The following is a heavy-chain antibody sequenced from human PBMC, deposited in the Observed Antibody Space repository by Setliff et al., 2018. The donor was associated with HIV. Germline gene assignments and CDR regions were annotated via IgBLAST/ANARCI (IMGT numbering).Heavy chain of an antibody. CDR3: ARSDYYDSSGYWGY. CDR1: GYTFTGYH. V-gene: IGHV1-2*02. Sequence: ASVKVSCKASGYTFTGYHMHWVRQAPGQGLEWMGWINPNSGATNYAQKFQGRVTMTRDTSISTAYMELSSLRYDDTAVYYCARSDYYDSSGYWGYWGQGTLVTVSS. CDR2: INPNSGAT. D-gene: IGHD3-22*01. J-gene: IGHJ4*02.